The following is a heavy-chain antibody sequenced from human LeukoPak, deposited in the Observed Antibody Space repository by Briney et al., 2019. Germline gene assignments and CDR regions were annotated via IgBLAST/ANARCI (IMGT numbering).Heavy chain of an antibody. Sequence: ASVTVSCKVSGYTLTELSMHWVRQAPGKPREWMGGFDPEDGETIYAQKFQGRVTMTEDTSTDTAYMEQSSLRSEDTAVYYCATELKGGATHFDYWGQGTLVTVSS. CDR1: GYTLTELS. CDR2: FDPEDGET. CDR3: ATELKGGATHFDY. J-gene: IGHJ4*02. V-gene: IGHV1-24*01. D-gene: IGHD1-26*01.